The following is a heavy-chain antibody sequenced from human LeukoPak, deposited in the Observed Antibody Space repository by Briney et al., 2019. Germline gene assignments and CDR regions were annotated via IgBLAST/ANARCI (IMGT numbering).Heavy chain of an antibody. D-gene: IGHD3-16*01. CDR1: GGSFSGYY. CDR3: ARPLRGECGYFEY. J-gene: IGHJ4*02. CDR2: INHRGNT. V-gene: IGHV4-34*01. Sequence: PSETLSLTCAVYGGSFSGYYWSWIRQPPGKGLEWIGEINHRGNTNYNPSLKSRVTMSVDTSKNHFSLNLTSVTAADTAAYYCARPLRGECGYFEYWGQGLLVTVSS.